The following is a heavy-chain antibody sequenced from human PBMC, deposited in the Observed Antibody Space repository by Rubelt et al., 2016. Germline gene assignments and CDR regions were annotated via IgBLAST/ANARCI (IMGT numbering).Heavy chain of an antibody. V-gene: IGHV4-59*08. J-gene: IGHJ5*02. CDR2: IHYRGTP. Sequence: QVQLQESGPELVKPSETLSLTCTVSGGSISSYYWSWVRQPPGSGLAWIGYIHYRGTPKSNPSLKSRFPISVNPARNHFSLKLGSVTAADTAVYYCARSESGIAAAPDWFDPWGQGALVTVSS. D-gene: IGHD6-13*01. CDR3: ARSESGIAAAPDWFDP. CDR1: GGSISSYY.